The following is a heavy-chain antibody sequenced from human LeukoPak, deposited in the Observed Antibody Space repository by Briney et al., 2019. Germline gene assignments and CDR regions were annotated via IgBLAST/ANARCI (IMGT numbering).Heavy chain of an antibody. D-gene: IGHD4-23*01. CDR1: GFTFSSYG. J-gene: IGHJ4*02. Sequence: GRSLRFSCAASGFTFSSYGMHWVRQAPGKGLEWVAVISYDGSNKYYADSVKGRFTISRDNSKNTLYLQMNSLRAEDTAVYYCAKGHDYGGNSVDYWGQGTLVTVSS. V-gene: IGHV3-30*18. CDR3: AKGHDYGGNSVDY. CDR2: ISYDGSNK.